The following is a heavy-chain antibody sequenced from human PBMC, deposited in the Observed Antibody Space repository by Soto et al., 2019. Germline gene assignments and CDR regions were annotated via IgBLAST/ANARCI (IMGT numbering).Heavy chain of an antibody. CDR2: LYNTGST. D-gene: IGHD4-17*01. V-gene: IGHV4-59*01. CDR1: GASISRYY. J-gene: IGHJ5*02. Sequence: SVTLSLTCTVSGASISRYYWSWIRQSPGKGLEWIGYLYNTGSTIYNPSLKSRVTISVDTSKNQFSLKMNSVTAADTAVYYCARETYGDYVGYFDPWGQGIQVTVSS. CDR3: ARETYGDYVGYFDP.